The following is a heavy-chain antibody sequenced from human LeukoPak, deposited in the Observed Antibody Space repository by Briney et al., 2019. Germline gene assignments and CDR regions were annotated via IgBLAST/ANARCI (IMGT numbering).Heavy chain of an antibody. J-gene: IGHJ6*02. V-gene: IGHV4-31*03. CDR3: ARGGYYYYYGMDV. Sequence: SETLSLTCTVSGGSISSGGYYWSWIRQHPGKGLEWIGYIYYSGSTYYNPSLKSRATISVDTSKNQFSLKLSSVTAADTAVYYCARGGYYYYYGMDVWGQGTTVTVSS. D-gene: IGHD6-25*01. CDR2: IYYSGST. CDR1: GGSISSGGYY.